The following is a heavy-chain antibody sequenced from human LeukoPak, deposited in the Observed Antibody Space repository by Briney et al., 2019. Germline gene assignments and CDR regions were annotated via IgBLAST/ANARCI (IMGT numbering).Heavy chain of an antibody. V-gene: IGHV4-59*08. CDR1: GGSISSYY. Sequence: SETQSLTCTVSGGSISSYYWSWIRQPPGKGLEWIGYIYYSGSTNYNPSLKSRVTISVDTSKNQFSLKLSSVTAADTAVYYCARHGDYGDQLNFDYWGQGTLVTVSS. J-gene: IGHJ4*02. D-gene: IGHD4-17*01. CDR2: IYYSGST. CDR3: ARHGDYGDQLNFDY.